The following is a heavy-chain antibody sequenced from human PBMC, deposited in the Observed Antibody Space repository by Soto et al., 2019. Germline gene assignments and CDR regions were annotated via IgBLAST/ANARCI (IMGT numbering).Heavy chain of an antibody. CDR1: GYTFTSYY. CDR2: INPSGGST. CDR3: AREPYIVATIRQPGPHYYYGMDV. J-gene: IGHJ6*02. Sequence: AASVKVSCKASGYTFTSYYMHWVRQAPGQGLEWMGIINPSGGSTSYAQKFQGRVTMTRDTSTSTVYMELSSLRSEDTAVYYCAREPYIVATIRQPGPHYYYGMDVWGQGTTVTVSS. D-gene: IGHD5-12*01. V-gene: IGHV1-46*01.